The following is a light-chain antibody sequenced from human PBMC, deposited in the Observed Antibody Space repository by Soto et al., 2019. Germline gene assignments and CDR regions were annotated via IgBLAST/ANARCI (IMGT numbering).Light chain of an antibody. CDR1: SSDVGSYNL. J-gene: IGLJ3*02. Sequence: QSALTQPASVSGSPGQSITISCTGTSSDVGSYNLVSWYQQHPGKAPKLMIYEGSKRPSGVSNRFSGSKSGNTSSLTISGLQAEDEADYYCCSYAVSSTWVFGGGTMLTVL. V-gene: IGLV2-23*01. CDR2: EGS. CDR3: CSYAVSSTWV.